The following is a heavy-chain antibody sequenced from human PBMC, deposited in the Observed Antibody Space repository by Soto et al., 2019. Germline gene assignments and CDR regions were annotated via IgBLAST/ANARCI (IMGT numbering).Heavy chain of an antibody. CDR3: ARASGRDYYYCMGV. CDR1: GYTFIGYY. J-gene: IGHJ6*02. Sequence: QVQLVQSGAEVKKPGASVNISCKASGYTFIGYYMNWVRQAPGQGLEWMGWINPSTGGAHSAQKFQGWVTMTSDRSRSTAYVELRGLKSDDSAVYYCARASGRDYYYCMGVWGQGTTVIVSS. CDR2: INPSTGGA. V-gene: IGHV1-2*04.